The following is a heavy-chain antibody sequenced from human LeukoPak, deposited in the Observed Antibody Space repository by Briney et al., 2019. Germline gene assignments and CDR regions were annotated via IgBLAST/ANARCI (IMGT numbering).Heavy chain of an antibody. CDR1: GFTFSSYW. Sequence: GGSLRLSCAASGFTFSSYWMSWVRQAPGKGLEWVANIKQDGSEKYYVDSVKGRFTISRDNAKNSLYPQMNSLRAEDTAVYYCARIVATIDNYYYYYMDVWGKGTTVTVSS. D-gene: IGHD5-12*01. V-gene: IGHV3-7*01. CDR2: IKQDGSEK. J-gene: IGHJ6*03. CDR3: ARIVATIDNYYYYYMDV.